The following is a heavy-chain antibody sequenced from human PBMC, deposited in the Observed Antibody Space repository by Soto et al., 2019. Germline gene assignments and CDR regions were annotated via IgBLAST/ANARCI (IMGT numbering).Heavy chain of an antibody. CDR2: MSYDGSDT. CDR3: TIVRVADSALDH. J-gene: IGHJ4*02. D-gene: IGHD3-10*02. CDR1: GFIFSNNR. V-gene: IGHV3-30*03. Sequence: QVQLVESGGGVVQPGRSLRLSCVGSGFIFSNNRMHWVRQTPGKGLEWVAFMSYDGSDTFYADSVKGRFTISRDNSKNTLCLHMSNLRAEDTAMYYCTIVRVADSALDHWGQGTLGTVSS.